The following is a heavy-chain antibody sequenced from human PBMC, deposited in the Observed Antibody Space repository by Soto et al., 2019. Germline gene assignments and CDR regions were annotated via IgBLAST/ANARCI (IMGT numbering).Heavy chain of an antibody. CDR1: GGSITSGDYY. J-gene: IGHJ4*02. CDR2: IYYNRNI. D-gene: IGHD3-10*01. Sequence: PSETLSLTCTVSGGSITSGDYYWSWIRQPQGKGREGIAYIYYNRNIYSNPSLKGRLTMSRDTSKNQFSLKLDTVTATDTAVYYCASAKEGDRFEATAFDSWGQGTLVTVSS. V-gene: IGHV4-30-4*01. CDR3: ASAKEGDRFEATAFDS.